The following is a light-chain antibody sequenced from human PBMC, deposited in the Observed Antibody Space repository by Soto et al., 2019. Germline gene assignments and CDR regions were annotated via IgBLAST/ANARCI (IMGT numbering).Light chain of an antibody. J-gene: IGKJ3*01. CDR3: QQRSNWPPD. CDR2: DAS. V-gene: IGKV3-11*01. CDR1: QSVSSY. Sequence: EIVLTQSPATLSLSPGERATLSCRASQSVSSYLSWYQQRPGQAPRLLIYDASTRATGIPARFSGSGSGTDFTLTIDSLEPEDFAVYYCQQRSNWPPDFGPGTKVDI.